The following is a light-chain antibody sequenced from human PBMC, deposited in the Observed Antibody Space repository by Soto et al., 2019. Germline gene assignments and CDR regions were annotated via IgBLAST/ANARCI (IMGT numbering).Light chain of an antibody. CDR1: QSLVSSNGNTY. J-gene: IGKJ1*01. V-gene: IGKV2-30*01. Sequence: DVVMTQTPLSLPVTLGQSASISCRSSQSLVSSNGNTYLNWFQQRPGQSPRRLIYRVSNRDSGVPGRFRGSGAGNDFTLKISRGEADDVGVYYCQQSTNWPWTFGQGTKVEIK. CDR3: QQSTNWPWT. CDR2: RVS.